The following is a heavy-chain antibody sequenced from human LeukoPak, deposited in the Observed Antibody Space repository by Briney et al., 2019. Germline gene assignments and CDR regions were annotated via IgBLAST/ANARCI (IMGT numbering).Heavy chain of an antibody. D-gene: IGHD1-26*01. CDR1: GFTFSSFN. CDR2: ISSTSSYI. V-gene: IGHV3-21*01. CDR3: ARGGSGSPYY. Sequence: GGSLRLSCAASGFTFSSFNMNWVRQAPGKGLEWVSSISSTSSYIFYTDSVKGRFTISRDNAKNSLFLQMNSLRAEDTGVYYCARGGSGSPYYWGQGTLVTVS. J-gene: IGHJ4*02.